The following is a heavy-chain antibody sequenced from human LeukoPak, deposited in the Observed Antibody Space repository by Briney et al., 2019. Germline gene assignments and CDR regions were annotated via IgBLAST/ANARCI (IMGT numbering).Heavy chain of an antibody. V-gene: IGHV1-8*03. CDR1: GYTFTNYD. CDR2: MNPNSGNA. Sequence: ASVKVSCKASGYTFTNYDINWVRQATGQGLEWMGWMNPNSGNAGYAQKFQGRVTITRNTSITTAYMELGSLRSEDTAVYYCARTGGNYYYDYYMDVWGKGTTVTVSS. D-gene: IGHD4-23*01. CDR3: ARTGGNYYYDYYMDV. J-gene: IGHJ6*03.